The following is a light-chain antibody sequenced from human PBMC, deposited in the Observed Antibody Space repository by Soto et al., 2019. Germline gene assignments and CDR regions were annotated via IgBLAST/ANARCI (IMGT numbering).Light chain of an antibody. CDR3: SSYVGSNNLYV. V-gene: IGLV2-8*01. J-gene: IGLJ1*01. CDR1: SSDVGGYNY. CDR2: EVS. Sequence: QSVLTQPPSASGSPGQSVTISCTGTSSDVGGYNYVSWYQQHPGKAPKLIIYEVSKWPSGVPDRFSGSKSGNTASLTVSGLQAEDEADYYCSSYVGSNNLYVFGTGTKLTVL.